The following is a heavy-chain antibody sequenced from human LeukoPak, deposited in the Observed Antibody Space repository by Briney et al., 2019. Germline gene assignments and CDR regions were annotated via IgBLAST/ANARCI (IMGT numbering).Heavy chain of an antibody. Sequence: SVKVSCKASGGTFSSYAISWVRQAPGQGLEWMGRIIPIFGTANYAQKFQGRVTITTDESTSAAYMELSSLRSEDTAVYYCARDHYYDSSGYYYVTPSVFDYWGQGTLVTVSS. CDR2: IIPIFGTA. V-gene: IGHV1-69*05. CDR1: GGTFSSYA. CDR3: ARDHYYDSSGYYYVTPSVFDY. D-gene: IGHD3-22*01. J-gene: IGHJ4*02.